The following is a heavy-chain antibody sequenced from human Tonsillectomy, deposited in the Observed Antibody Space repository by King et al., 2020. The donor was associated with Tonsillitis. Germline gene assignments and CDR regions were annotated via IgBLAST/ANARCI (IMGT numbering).Heavy chain of an antibody. D-gene: IGHD6-13*01. J-gene: IGHJ4*02. CDR1: GFTFSSYA. CDR3: AKDLWSKQQLPYYFDY. V-gene: IGHV3-23*04. Sequence: VQLVESGGGLVQPAGSLRLSCAASGFTFSSYAMSWVRQAPGKGLEWVSAISGSGGSTYYADSVKGRFTISRDNSKNTLYLQMNSLRAEDTAVFYCAKDLWSKQQLPYYFDYWGQGTLVTVSS. CDR2: ISGSGGST.